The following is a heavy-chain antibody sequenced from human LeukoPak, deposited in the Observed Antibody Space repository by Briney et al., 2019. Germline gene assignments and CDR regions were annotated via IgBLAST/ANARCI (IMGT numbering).Heavy chain of an antibody. CDR3: TRGSYDVLTGRSTHGEY. Sequence: PSETLSLTCTISGGSITGSSYYWGWTRQSPGKGLEWIGNIYYSGSTYYNSSLKSRVTISIDTSKNHFSLRLTSVTASDTAVYFCTRGSYDVLTGRSTHGEYWGQGTLVAVSS. J-gene: IGHJ4*02. CDR1: GGSITGSSYY. CDR2: IYYSGST. V-gene: IGHV4-39*02. D-gene: IGHD3-9*01.